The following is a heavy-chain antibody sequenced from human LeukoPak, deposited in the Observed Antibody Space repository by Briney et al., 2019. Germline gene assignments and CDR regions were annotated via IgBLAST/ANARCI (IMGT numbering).Heavy chain of an antibody. CDR3: AKSGCSSTSCYGLFSGWFDP. J-gene: IGHJ5*02. CDR2: ISHDGDNK. Sequence: GGSLRLSCAASGFSFSKYAVHWVRQAPGKGLEWVTLISHDGDNKYYADSVQGRFTISRDNSKNTLYLQMNSLRAEDTAVYYCAKSGCSSTSCYGLFSGWFDPWGQGTLVTVSS. D-gene: IGHD2-2*01. CDR1: GFSFSKYA. V-gene: IGHV3-30-3*02.